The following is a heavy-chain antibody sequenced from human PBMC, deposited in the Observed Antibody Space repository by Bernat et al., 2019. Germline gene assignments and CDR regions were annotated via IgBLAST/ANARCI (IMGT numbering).Heavy chain of an antibody. Sequence: QVQLVESGGGVVQPGRSLRLSCAASGFTFSSYGMHWVRQAPGKGLEWVAVISNDGRNKYYADSVKDRLTISRENSQNTLYLQMNSLRVDDTAVYYCAKERDSSNWYGGGFDYWGQGTLVTVSS. D-gene: IGHD6-13*01. J-gene: IGHJ4*02. V-gene: IGHV3-30*18. CDR2: ISNDGRNK. CDR3: AKERDSSNWYGGGFDY. CDR1: GFTFSSYG.